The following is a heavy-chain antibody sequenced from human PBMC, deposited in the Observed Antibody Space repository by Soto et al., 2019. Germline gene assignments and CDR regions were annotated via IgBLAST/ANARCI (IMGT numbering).Heavy chain of an antibody. CDR1: GYTFTSYY. CDR3: ARDSGATIRNWYFDL. V-gene: IGHV1-46*03. J-gene: IGHJ2*01. D-gene: IGHD5-12*01. Sequence: QVQLVQSGAEVKKPGASVKVSCKASGYTFTSYYMHWVRQAPGQGLEWMGIINPSGGSTSYAQKFQGIVTMASDTPTSTIYMELSSLRSEDTAVYYCARDSGATIRNWYFDLWGRGTLVTVSS. CDR2: INPSGGST.